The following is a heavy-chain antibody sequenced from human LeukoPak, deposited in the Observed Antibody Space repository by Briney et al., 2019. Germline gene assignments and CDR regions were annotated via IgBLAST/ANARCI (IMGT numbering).Heavy chain of an antibody. CDR2: ISGSGGST. CDR3: AKMALLRYFDWLLSDY. J-gene: IGHJ4*02. V-gene: IGHV3-23*01. D-gene: IGHD3-9*01. CDR1: GFTFSSYA. Sequence: PGGSLRLSCAASGFTFSSYAMSWVRQAPGEGLEWVSAISGSGGSTYYADSVKGRFTISRDNSKNTLYLQMNSLRAEDTAVYYCAKMALLRYFDWLLSDYWGQGTLVTVSS.